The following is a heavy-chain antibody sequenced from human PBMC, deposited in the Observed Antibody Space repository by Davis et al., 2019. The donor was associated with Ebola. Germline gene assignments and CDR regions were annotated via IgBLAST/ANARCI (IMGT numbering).Heavy chain of an antibody. CDR3: ARGRHLSVSPFAY. J-gene: IGHJ4*02. Sequence: PSETLSLTCTVSGGSTSAYYWSWIRQPPGKRLEWIGYIHFSGSTSYNPSLQSRVTISLDTSQKHFSLKLNSVTAADTAVYYCARGRHLSVSPFAYWGQGILVTVSP. V-gene: IGHV4-59*01. CDR2: IHFSGST. D-gene: IGHD5/OR15-5a*01. CDR1: GGSTSAYY.